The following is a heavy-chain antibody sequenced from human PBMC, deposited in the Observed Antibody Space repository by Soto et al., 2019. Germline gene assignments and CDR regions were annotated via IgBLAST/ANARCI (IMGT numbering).Heavy chain of an antibody. CDR1: GGSFSGYY. Sequence: SETLSLTCAVYGGSFSGYYWSWIRQPPGKGLEWIGEINHSGSTNYYPSLKSRVTISVYTSKNQFSLKLSSVTAADTALYYCARGGYYGSGSYPPGDFWGQGTLVTVSS. J-gene: IGHJ4*02. CDR2: INHSGST. CDR3: ARGGYYGSGSYPPGDF. D-gene: IGHD3-10*01. V-gene: IGHV4-34*01.